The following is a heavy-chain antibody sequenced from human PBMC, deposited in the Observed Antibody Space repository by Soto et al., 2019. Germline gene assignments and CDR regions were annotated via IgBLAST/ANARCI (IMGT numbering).Heavy chain of an antibody. CDR3: ARDKRVTIFRDDNWFDP. Sequence: QVQLVQSGAEVKKPGASVKVSCKASGYTFTSYGISWVRQAPGQGLEWMGWISAYNGNTNYAQKLQGRVTMTTDTSTSTAYMELRSLRSNDTAVYYCARDKRVTIFRDDNWFDPWGQGTLVTVSS. CDR1: GYTFTSYG. CDR2: ISAYNGNT. V-gene: IGHV1-18*01. D-gene: IGHD3-3*01. J-gene: IGHJ5*02.